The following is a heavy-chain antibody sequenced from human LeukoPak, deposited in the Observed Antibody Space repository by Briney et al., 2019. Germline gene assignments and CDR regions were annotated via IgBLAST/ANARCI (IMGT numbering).Heavy chain of an antibody. V-gene: IGHV4-59*01. J-gene: IGHJ3*02. Sequence: NPSETLSLTCTVSGDSISSYYWSWIRQPPGKELEWIGYIYYSGTTNYNPSLKSRVTISVDTSKNQFSPKLSSVTAADTAVYYCARRRPAHDAFDIWGQGTLVTVSS. D-gene: IGHD2-2*01. CDR3: ARRRPAHDAFDI. CDR2: IYYSGTT. CDR1: GDSISSYY.